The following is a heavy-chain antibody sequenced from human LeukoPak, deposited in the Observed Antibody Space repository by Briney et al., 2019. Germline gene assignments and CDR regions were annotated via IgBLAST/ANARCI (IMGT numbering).Heavy chain of an antibody. CDR3: AKDLSGWYYFDY. CDR1: GFTFSSYA. V-gene: IGHV3-23*01. D-gene: IGHD6-19*01. J-gene: IGHJ4*02. CDR2: ISGSGGST. Sequence: GGSLRLSCAASGFTFSSYAMSWVRQAPGKGLEWVSAISGSGGSTYYADSVKGRFTISRDNSKNTLYLQMNRLRAEDTAVYYCAKDLSGWYYFDYWGQGTLVTVSS.